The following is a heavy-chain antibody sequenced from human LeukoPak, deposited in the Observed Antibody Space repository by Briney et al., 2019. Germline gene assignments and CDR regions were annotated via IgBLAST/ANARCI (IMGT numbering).Heavy chain of an antibody. CDR1: GYTFTSYY. J-gene: IGHJ4*02. Sequence: SVKVSCKASGYTFTSYYMHWVRQAPGQGLEWMGRIIPIFGIANYAQKFQGRVTITADKSTSTAYMELSSLRSEDTAVYYCARGARVSGSPLVNYFDYWGQGTLVTVSS. CDR3: ARGARVSGSPLVNYFDY. D-gene: IGHD1-26*01. CDR2: IIPIFGIA. V-gene: IGHV1-69*04.